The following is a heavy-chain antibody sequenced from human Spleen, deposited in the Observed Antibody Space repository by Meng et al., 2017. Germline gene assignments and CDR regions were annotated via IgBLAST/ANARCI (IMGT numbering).Heavy chain of an antibody. CDR3: ARDHGSGWYFYDIYFDY. D-gene: IGHD6-19*01. Sequence: QVQRQQLGAGLLKPSEPLSLTCAVYGGSFSGYYWSWIRQPPGKGLEWIGEINHSGSTNYNPSLKSRVTISVDTSKNQFSLKLSSVTAADTAVYYCARDHGSGWYFYDIYFDYWGQGTLVTVSS. CDR1: GGSFSGYY. J-gene: IGHJ4*02. CDR2: INHSGST. V-gene: IGHV4-34*01.